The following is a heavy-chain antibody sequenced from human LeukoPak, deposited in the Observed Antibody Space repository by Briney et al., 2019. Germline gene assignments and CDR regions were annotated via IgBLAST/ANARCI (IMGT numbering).Heavy chain of an antibody. CDR3: ARHGRDSSSWYGAFDI. Sequence: IIPFFGTANYAQKFQGRVTITTDESTSTAYMELSSLRSEDTAVYYCARHGRDSSSWYGAFDIWGQGTMVTVSS. CDR2: IIPFFGTA. D-gene: IGHD6-13*01. V-gene: IGHV1-69*05. J-gene: IGHJ3*02.